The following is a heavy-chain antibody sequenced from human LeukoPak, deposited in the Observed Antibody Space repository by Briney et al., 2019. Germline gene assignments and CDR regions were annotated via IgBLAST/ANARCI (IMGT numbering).Heavy chain of an antibody. Sequence: PGRSLRLSCAASGFTFSSYGMHWVRQALGKGLEWVAVIWYDGSNKYYADSVKGRFTISRDNSKNTLYLQMNSLRAEDTAVYYCARDPENYGSGSYQGFDPWGQGTLVTVSS. CDR1: GFTFSSYG. J-gene: IGHJ5*02. CDR3: ARDPENYGSGSYQGFDP. D-gene: IGHD3-10*01. V-gene: IGHV3-33*01. CDR2: IWYDGSNK.